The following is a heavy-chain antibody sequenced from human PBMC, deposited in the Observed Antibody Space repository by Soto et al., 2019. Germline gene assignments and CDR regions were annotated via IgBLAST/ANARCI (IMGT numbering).Heavy chain of an antibody. V-gene: IGHV3-7*03. Sequence: VGSLRLSCAASGFTFSSYWMSWVRQAPGKGLEWVANIKQDGSEKYYVDSVKGRFTISRDNAKNSLYLQMNSLRAEDTAVYYCARAYGDYYFDYWGQGTLVTVSS. J-gene: IGHJ4*02. CDR2: IKQDGSEK. CDR3: ARAYGDYYFDY. CDR1: GFTFSSYW. D-gene: IGHD4-17*01.